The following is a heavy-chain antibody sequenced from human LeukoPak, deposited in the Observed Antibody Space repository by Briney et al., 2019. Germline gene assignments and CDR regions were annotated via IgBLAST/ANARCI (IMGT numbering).Heavy chain of an antibody. J-gene: IGHJ4*02. Sequence: ASVKVSCKASGYTFTSYDINWVRQATGQGLEWMGWMNPNSGNTGYAQKFQGRVTMTRNTSISTAYMELSSRRSEDTAVYYCARVYDSSGHYPIDYWGQGTLVTVSS. CDR2: MNPNSGNT. CDR1: GYTFTSYD. V-gene: IGHV1-8*01. CDR3: ARVYDSSGHYPIDY. D-gene: IGHD3-22*01.